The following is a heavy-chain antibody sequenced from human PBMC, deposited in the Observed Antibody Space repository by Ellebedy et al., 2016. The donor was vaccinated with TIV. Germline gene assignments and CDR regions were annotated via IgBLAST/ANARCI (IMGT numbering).Heavy chain of an antibody. D-gene: IGHD3-9*01. CDR2: IYYSGST. CDR3: ARVVVRYFDWSLPRGTIWYFDL. Sequence: MPSETLSLTCTVSGGSTSSYYWSWIRQPPGKGLAWIGFIYYSGSTNSNPSLKSRVTISVDTSKNQFSLKLSSVTAAETAEYYCARVVVRYFDWSLPRGTIWYFDLWGRGTLVTVSS. CDR1: GGSTSSYY. J-gene: IGHJ2*01. V-gene: IGHV4-59*01.